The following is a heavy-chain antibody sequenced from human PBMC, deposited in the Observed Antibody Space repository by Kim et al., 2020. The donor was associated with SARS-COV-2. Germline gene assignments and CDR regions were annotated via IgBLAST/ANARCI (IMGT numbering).Heavy chain of an antibody. V-gene: IGHV3-7*03. Sequence: DGRETNDADTVKGRFTISRDNAKNSLYLQLSSLRVEDTAVYYCARSARIGYWGQGTLVTVSS. J-gene: IGHJ4*02. CDR2: DGRET. CDR3: ARSARIGY.